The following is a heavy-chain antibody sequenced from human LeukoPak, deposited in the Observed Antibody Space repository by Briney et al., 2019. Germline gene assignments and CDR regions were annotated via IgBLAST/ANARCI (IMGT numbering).Heavy chain of an antibody. Sequence: GGSLRLSCAASGFTFSSYAMSWVRQAPGKGLEWVSAISGSGGSTYYADSVKGRFTISRDNSKITLYLQMNSLRAEDTAVYYCAKVPHPGIAAASPWYFDYWGQGTLVTVSS. V-gene: IGHV3-23*01. CDR3: AKVPHPGIAAASPWYFDY. J-gene: IGHJ4*02. CDR1: GFTFSSYA. CDR2: ISGSGGST. D-gene: IGHD6-13*01.